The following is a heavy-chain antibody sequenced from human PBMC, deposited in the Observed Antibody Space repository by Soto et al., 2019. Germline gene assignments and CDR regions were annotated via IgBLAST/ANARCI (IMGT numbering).Heavy chain of an antibody. D-gene: IGHD6-19*01. J-gene: IGHJ6*03. Sequence: SETLSLTCAVYGGSFSGYYWSWIRQPPGKGLEWIGEINHSGSTNYNPSLKSRVTISVDKSRNQFSLKLRSVTAADTAVYYCARAAGLLTYYYYMDVWGKGTTVTVSS. CDR3: ARAAGLLTYYYYMDV. CDR2: INHSGST. CDR1: GGSFSGYY. V-gene: IGHV4-34*01.